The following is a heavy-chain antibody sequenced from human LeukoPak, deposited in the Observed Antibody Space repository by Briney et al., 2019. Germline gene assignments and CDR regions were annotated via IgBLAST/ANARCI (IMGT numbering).Heavy chain of an antibody. CDR3: ARERRSGNLDY. J-gene: IGHJ4*02. V-gene: IGHV3-11*01. Sequence: GGSLRLSCAASGFTLSDYYMSWIRQALGKGLEWVSYISSRGSTIYYADSVKGRFTISRDNAKNSLYLQMNSLRAEDTAVYYCARERRSGNLDYWGQGTLVTVSS. D-gene: IGHD1-14*01. CDR1: GFTLSDYY. CDR2: ISSRGSTI.